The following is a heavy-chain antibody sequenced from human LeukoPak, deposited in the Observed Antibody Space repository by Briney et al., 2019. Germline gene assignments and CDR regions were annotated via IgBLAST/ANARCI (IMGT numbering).Heavy chain of an antibody. J-gene: IGHJ6*02. D-gene: IGHD1-26*01. CDR3: ASPHGISGSYWPYYYYGMDV. Sequence: ASVKVSCKASGGTFSSYAISWVRQAPGQGLEWMGGIIPIFGTANYAQKFQGRVTITADESTSTAYMELSSLRSEDTAVYYCASPHGISGSYWPYYYYGMDVWVQGTTVTVSS. CDR2: IIPIFGTA. V-gene: IGHV1-69*13. CDR1: GGTFSSYA.